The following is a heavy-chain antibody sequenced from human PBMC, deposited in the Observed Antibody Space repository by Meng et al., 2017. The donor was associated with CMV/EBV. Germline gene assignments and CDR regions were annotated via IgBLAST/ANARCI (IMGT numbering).Heavy chain of an antibody. D-gene: IGHD3-3*01. CDR1: GGSISSYY. Sequence: SETLSLTCTVSGGSISSYYWSWIRQPPGKGLEWIGYIYYSGSTNYNPSLKSRVTISVDTSKNQFSRKLSSVTAADTAVYYCARDWITIFDYYYGMDVWGQGTTVTVSS. CDR3: ARDWITIFDYYYGMDV. J-gene: IGHJ6*02. CDR2: IYYSGST. V-gene: IGHV4-59*01.